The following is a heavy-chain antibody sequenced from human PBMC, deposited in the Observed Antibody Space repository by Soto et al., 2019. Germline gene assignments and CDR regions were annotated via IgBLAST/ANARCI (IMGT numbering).Heavy chain of an antibody. CDR1: GFTFSAYY. Sequence: PGGSLRLSCAASGFTFSAYYMSWIRQAPGEGLEWVSHIGTSGSTIYYADSVKGRFTISRDNAKNSLYLQMNSLRAEDTAVYYCAREEGSSSGVTYWGQGIVVTVSS. D-gene: IGHD3-10*01. V-gene: IGHV3-11*01. CDR2: IGTSGSTI. CDR3: AREEGSSSGVTY. J-gene: IGHJ4*02.